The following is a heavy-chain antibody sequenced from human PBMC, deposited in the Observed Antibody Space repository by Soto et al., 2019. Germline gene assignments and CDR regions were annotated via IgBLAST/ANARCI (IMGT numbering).Heavy chain of an antibody. J-gene: IGHJ5*02. CDR3: ARDSPFYDILTGPTPLDP. CDR2: INPNSGGT. D-gene: IGHD3-9*01. Sequence: ASVKVSCKASGYTFTGYYMHWVRQAPGQGLEWMGWINPNSGGTNYAQKFQGWVTMTRDTSISTAYMELSRLRSDDTAVYYCARDSPFYDILTGPTPLDPWGQGTLVTVSS. V-gene: IGHV1-2*04. CDR1: GYTFTGYY.